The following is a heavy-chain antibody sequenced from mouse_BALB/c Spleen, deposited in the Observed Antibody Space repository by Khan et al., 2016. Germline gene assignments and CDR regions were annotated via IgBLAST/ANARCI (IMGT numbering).Heavy chain of an antibody. CDR2: INSDGSAI. CDR1: GFTFSGFW. Sequence: EVQLLETGGGLVQPGGSRGLSCEGSGFTFSGFWMSWVRQTPGKTLEWIGDINSDGSAINYAPSIKNRFTIFRDNDKSTLYLQMSNVRSEDTATYFCMRYDYGYWYVDVWGAGTTVAVSS. V-gene: IGHV11-2*02. CDR3: MRYDYGYWYVDV. J-gene: IGHJ1*01. D-gene: IGHD2-4*01.